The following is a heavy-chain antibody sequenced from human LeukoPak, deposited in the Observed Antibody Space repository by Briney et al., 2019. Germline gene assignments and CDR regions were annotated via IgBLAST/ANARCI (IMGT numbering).Heavy chain of an antibody. CDR3: ARETGDAYVDYFDY. J-gene: IGHJ4*02. CDR1: GGSISSGSYY. D-gene: IGHD5-24*01. CDR2: IYTSGTT. V-gene: IGHV4-61*02. Sequence: PSETLSLTCTVSGGSISSGSYYWSWIRQPAGKGLEWIGRIYTSGTTTYNPSLKSRVTISVDTSKNQFSLKLSSVTAADTAMYYCARETGDAYVDYFDYRGQGTQVTVSS.